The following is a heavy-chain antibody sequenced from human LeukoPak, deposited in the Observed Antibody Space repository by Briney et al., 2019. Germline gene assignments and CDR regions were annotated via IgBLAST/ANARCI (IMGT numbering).Heavy chain of an antibody. Sequence: SETLSLTCAVSGYSINSGYYWGWIRQPPGKEMDWIGSTQHGGNTYYNPSLRGRVTISVDTAKNQLSLNLNSVTSADPAVYYCVRDKVPGNFDLWGRGTLVTVSS. J-gene: IGHJ2*01. CDR2: TQHGGNT. CDR3: VRDKVPGNFDL. D-gene: IGHD2-2*01. CDR1: GYSINSGYY. V-gene: IGHV4-38-2*02.